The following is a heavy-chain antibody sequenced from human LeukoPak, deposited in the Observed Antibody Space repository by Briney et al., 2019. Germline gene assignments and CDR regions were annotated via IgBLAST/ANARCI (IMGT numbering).Heavy chain of an antibody. Sequence: GASMKVSCKVSGYTLTELSMHWVRQAPRKGLEWMGGFDPEDGETIYAQKFQGRVTMTEDTSTDTAYMELSSLRSEDTAVYYCAKDHHGGNFAGAFDIWGQGTMVTVSS. CDR2: FDPEDGET. V-gene: IGHV1-24*01. D-gene: IGHD4-23*01. J-gene: IGHJ3*02. CDR1: GYTLTELS. CDR3: AKDHHGGNFAGAFDI.